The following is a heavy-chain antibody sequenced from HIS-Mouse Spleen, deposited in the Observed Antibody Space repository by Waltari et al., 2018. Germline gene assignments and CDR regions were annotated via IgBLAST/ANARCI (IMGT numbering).Heavy chain of an antibody. V-gene: IGHV3-9*01. J-gene: IGHJ4*02. Sequence: EVQLVESGGGLVQPGRSLRLSCAASGFTFDDYAMHWVRQAPGKGLEWVSGSSWNSGSIGYEDSVKGRLTISRDNAKNSLYLQMNSLRAEDTALYYCAKEGRGYSYGYEGFDYWGQGTLVTVSS. CDR3: AKEGRGYSYGYEGFDY. D-gene: IGHD5-18*01. CDR1: GFTFDDYA. CDR2: SSWNSGSI.